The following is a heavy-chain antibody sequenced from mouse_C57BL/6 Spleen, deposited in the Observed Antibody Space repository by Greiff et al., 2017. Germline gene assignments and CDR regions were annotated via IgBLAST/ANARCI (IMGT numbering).Heavy chain of an antibody. J-gene: IGHJ4*01. D-gene: IGHD1-1*01. CDR1: GYTFTDYY. Sequence: EVQLQQSGPELVKPGASVKISCKASGYTFTDYYMNWVKQSHGKSLEWIGDINPNNGGTSYNQKFKGKATLTVDTSSSTAYMERRSLTSEDSAVYYCASTTVYAMDYWGQGTSVTVSS. CDR2: INPNNGGT. CDR3: ASTTVYAMDY. V-gene: IGHV1-26*01.